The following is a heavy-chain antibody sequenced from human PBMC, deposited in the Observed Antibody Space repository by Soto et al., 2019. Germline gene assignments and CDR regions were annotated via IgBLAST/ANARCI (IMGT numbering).Heavy chain of an antibody. V-gene: IGHV3-23*01. CDR3: VKDFRVGYDWTHD. Sequence: VQLLESRGDLVQPGGSLRLSCAASGFIFSNYAMSWVRQAPGKGLEWVSLIRGSGGPTNYADSVKGRFTVSRDNSKNILLLQMNSLRAEDTAVYYCVKDFRVGYDWTHDWGQGTLVTVSS. CDR1: GFIFSNYA. CDR2: IRGSGGPT. J-gene: IGHJ4*02. D-gene: IGHD5-12*01.